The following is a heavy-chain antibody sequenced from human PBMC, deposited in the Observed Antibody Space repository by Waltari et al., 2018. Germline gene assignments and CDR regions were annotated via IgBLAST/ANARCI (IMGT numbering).Heavy chain of an antibody. V-gene: IGHV3-30*02. D-gene: IGHD6-19*01. CDR2: IRYDGSNK. CDR1: GFTFSSYG. CDR3: AKEKHSSGWYDAFDI. Sequence: QVQLVESGGGVVQPGGSLRLSCAASGFTFSSYGMHWVRQAPGKGLEWVAFIRYDGSNKYYADSVKGQFTISRDNSKNTLYLQMNSLRAEDTAVYYCAKEKHSSGWYDAFDIWGQGTMVTVSS. J-gene: IGHJ3*02.